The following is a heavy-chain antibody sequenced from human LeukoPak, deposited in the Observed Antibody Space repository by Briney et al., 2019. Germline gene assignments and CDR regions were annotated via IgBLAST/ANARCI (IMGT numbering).Heavy chain of an antibody. D-gene: IGHD1-26*01. Sequence: SVKVSCKASGGTFSSYAISWVRQAPGQGLEWMGRIIPILGIANYAQKFQGRVTITADKSTSTAYMELSSLRSEDTAVYYCARVPLIRRGSSYYFDYWGQGTLVTVSS. J-gene: IGHJ4*02. CDR2: IIPILGIA. CDR1: GGTFSSYA. CDR3: ARVPLIRRGSSYYFDY. V-gene: IGHV1-69*04.